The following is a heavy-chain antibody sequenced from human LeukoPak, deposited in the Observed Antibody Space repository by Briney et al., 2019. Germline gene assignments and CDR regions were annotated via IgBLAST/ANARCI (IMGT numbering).Heavy chain of an antibody. CDR1: GGSITSYY. Sequence: SSETLSLTCTVSGGSITSYYWSWIRQPAGKGLEWIGHISTSGNTNYNPSLKGRVTMSIDTSKNQFSLKLSSVTAADTAVYYCARLLAAAGIDYWGQGTLVTVSS. V-gene: IGHV4-4*07. D-gene: IGHD6-13*01. J-gene: IGHJ4*02. CDR2: ISTSGNT. CDR3: ARLLAAAGIDY.